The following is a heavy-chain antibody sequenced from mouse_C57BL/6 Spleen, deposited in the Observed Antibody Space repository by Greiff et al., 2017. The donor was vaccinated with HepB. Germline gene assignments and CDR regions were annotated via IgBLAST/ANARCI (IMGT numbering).Heavy chain of an antibody. CDR3: ARNLDGTRGFAY. D-gene: IGHD3-3*01. CDR1: GFSLTSYG. Sequence: VQLQQSGPGLVQPSQSLSITCTVSGFSLTSYGVHWVRQSPGKGLEWLGVIWSGGSTDYNAAFISRLSISKDNSKSQVFFKMNSLQADDTAIYYCARNLDGTRGFAYWGQGTLVTVSA. CDR2: IWSGGST. V-gene: IGHV2-2*01. J-gene: IGHJ3*01.